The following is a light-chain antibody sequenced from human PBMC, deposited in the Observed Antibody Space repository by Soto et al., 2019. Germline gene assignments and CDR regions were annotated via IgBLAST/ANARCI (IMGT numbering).Light chain of an antibody. CDR3: QQSGNSPT. CDR1: QSVRSSF. V-gene: IGKV3-20*01. J-gene: IGKJ1*01. Sequence: EVVVTQSPGTLSLSPGERATLSCSASQSVRSSFLAWYQQKPGQAPRLRIQAASTGATGIPARFRGSGSGTDFTLTISRLEPADFAVYYCQQSGNSPTFGQGTNVEI. CDR2: AAS.